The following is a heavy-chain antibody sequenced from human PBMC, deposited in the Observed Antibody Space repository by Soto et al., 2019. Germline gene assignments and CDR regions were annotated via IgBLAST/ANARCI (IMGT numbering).Heavy chain of an antibody. D-gene: IGHD3-22*01. CDR2: IFANDEE. V-gene: IGHV2-26*01. J-gene: IGHJ3*01. CDR1: GFSLSNARMG. CDR3: ARMRDYYDTAGDAFDL. Sequence: QVTLKESGPVLVKPTETLTLTCTVSGFSLSNARMGVSWIRQPPGKALEWLAHIFANDEESYNTSLRSRLTISSDTSKNPVGLTMTTMDPVDTATYYCARMRDYYDTAGDAFDLWGQGTRVTVSS.